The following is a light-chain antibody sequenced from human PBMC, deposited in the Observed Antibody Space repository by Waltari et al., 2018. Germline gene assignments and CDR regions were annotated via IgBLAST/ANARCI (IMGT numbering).Light chain of an antibody. CDR1: SSDVGGYNY. V-gene: IGLV2-11*01. Sequence: QSALTQPRSVSGSPGQSVTIPCTGTSSDVGGYNYVSWYQQHPGKAPKLMIYDVSKRPSGVPDRFSGSKSGNTASLTISGLQAEDEADYYCCSYAGSYTPHVVFGGGTKLTVL. J-gene: IGLJ2*01. CDR2: DVS. CDR3: CSYAGSYTPHVV.